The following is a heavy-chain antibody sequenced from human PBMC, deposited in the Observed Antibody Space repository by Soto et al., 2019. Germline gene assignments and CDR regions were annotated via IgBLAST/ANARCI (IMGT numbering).Heavy chain of an antibody. CDR2: INHSGCS. Sequence: SETLSLTCAVHGGSFSGFYWTWIRQPPGKGLEWIGEINHSGCSNYNPPLKSRVTMSLDTSRNQFSLSLNSVTAADTAVYYCARMAGPWYFDLWGRGTLVTVSS. CDR3: ARMAGPWYFDL. CDR1: GGSFSGFY. V-gene: IGHV4-34*01. J-gene: IGHJ2*01.